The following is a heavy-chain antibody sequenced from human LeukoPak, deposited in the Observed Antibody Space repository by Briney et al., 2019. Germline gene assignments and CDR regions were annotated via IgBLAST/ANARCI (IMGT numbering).Heavy chain of an antibody. CDR1: GVTFSIYW. CDR3: ETQELYGAFDI. CDR2: IKSDGSST. Sequence: GSLRLSCAASGVTFSIYWMHWVRHAPGKGLVWVSRIKSDGSSTSYADSVKGRFTISRDNAKNTLYLQMNSLRAEDTAVYYCETQELYGAFDIWGQGTMVTVSS. D-gene: IGHD2-8*01. V-gene: IGHV3-74*01. J-gene: IGHJ3*02.